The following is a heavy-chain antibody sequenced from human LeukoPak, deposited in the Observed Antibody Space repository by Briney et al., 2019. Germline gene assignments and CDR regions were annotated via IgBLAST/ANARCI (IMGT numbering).Heavy chain of an antibody. CDR1: GFTFDDYA. CDR3: AKDDKQQLSTDY. J-gene: IGHJ4*02. V-gene: IGHV3-43*02. CDR2: ISGDGGST. D-gene: IGHD6-13*01. Sequence: GGSLRLSCAASGFTFDDYAMHWVRQAPGKGLEWVSLISGDGGSTYYADPVKGRFTISRDNSKNSLYLQMNSLRTEDTALYYCAKDDKQQLSTDYWGQGTLVTVSS.